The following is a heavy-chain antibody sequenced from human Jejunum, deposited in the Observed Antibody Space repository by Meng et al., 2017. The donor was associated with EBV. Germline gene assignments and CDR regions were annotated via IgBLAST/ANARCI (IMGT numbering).Heavy chain of an antibody. Sequence: QVQLQESGPGXVKPSXXXSLTCTAXGDSLSXTSSHWVWIRQPPGKGLEWIGTIYYSGTTYYNPSLQSRVTISVDTSENQFSLKMSSVTASDTAVYYCARTTVTYYPNSGSSSNLWPHNWFDPWRQGTLVTVSS. D-gene: IGHD3-10*01. CDR3: ARTTVTYYPNSGSSSNLWPHNWFDP. J-gene: IGHJ5*02. CDR1: GDSLSXTSSH. V-gene: IGHV4-39*01. CDR2: IYYSGTT.